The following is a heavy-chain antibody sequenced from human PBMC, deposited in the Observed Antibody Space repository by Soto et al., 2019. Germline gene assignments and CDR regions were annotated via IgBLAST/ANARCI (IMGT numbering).Heavy chain of an antibody. Sequence: QVQLQESGPGLVKPSGTLSLTCAVSGGSIGSTNWWSWVRQPPGKGLEWIGEIYHSGSTNYNPSLKSRVTILIDXSKNXXSLXXXSXXXXDXXXXXXXXXXXXXFXXWGQGTLVTVSS. V-gene: IGHV4-4*02. CDR3: XXXXXXXFXX. J-gene: IGHJ5*02. CDR1: GGSIGSTNW. CDR2: IYHSGST.